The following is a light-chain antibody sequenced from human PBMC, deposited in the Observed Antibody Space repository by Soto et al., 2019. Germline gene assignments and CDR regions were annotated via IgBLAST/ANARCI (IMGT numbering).Light chain of an antibody. CDR2: GAS. CDR3: QQYYSWPLT. J-gene: IGKJ5*01. V-gene: IGKV3-15*01. CDR1: QSVTTN. Sequence: EKVMTQSPATLSVSPGESVTLSCRASQSVTTNLAWYQQKPGQAPRLLIYGASTAATDIPARFSGGGSGTEFTLTISSLQSEDSAVYYCQQYYSWPLTFGQGTRLEIK.